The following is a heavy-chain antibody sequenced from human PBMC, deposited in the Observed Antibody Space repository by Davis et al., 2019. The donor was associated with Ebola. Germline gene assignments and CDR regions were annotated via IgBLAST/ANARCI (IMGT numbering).Heavy chain of an antibody. CDR3: ARFGIMVRENNWFDP. CDR2: IIPILGIA. J-gene: IGHJ5*02. V-gene: IGHV1-69*04. CDR1: GGTFSSYA. D-gene: IGHD3-10*01. Sequence: SVKVSCKASGGTFSSYAISWVRQAPGQGLEWMGRIIPILGIANYAQKFQGRVTITADKSTSTAYMELSSLRSEDTAVYYCARFGIMVRENNWFDPWGQGTLVTVSS.